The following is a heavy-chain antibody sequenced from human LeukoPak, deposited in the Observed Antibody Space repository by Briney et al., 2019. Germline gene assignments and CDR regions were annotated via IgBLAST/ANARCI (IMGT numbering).Heavy chain of an antibody. D-gene: IGHD2-15*01. J-gene: IGHJ3*02. V-gene: IGHV3-30-3*01. CDR3: ARGTSQGYCGGGDCYGAFDI. Sequence: GGSLRLSCAASGFSFNSYAFHWVRQAPGKGLEWVAVISYDGSNKYYADSVKGRFTISRDNSKNTVYLQINSLRVEDTAVYYCARGTSQGYCGGGDCYGAFDIWGQGTMVTVSS. CDR1: GFSFNSYA. CDR2: ISYDGSNK.